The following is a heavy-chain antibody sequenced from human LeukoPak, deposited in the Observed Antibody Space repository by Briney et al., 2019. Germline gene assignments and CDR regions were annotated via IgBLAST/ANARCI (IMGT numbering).Heavy chain of an antibody. J-gene: IGHJ4*02. Sequence: SETLSLTCTVSGGSISSSSYYWGWIRQPPGKGLEWIGSIYYSGSTNYNPSLKSRVTMSVDTSKNQFSLKLSSVTAADTAVYYCARDRRDDYVWGSYRYEGGFDYWGQGTLVTVSS. CDR3: ARDRRDDYVWGSYRYEGGFDY. V-gene: IGHV4-39*07. CDR2: IYYSGST. CDR1: GGSISSSSYY. D-gene: IGHD3-16*02.